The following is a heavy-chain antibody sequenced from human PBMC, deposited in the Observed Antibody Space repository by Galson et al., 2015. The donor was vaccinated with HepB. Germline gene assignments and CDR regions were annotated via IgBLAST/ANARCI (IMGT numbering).Heavy chain of an antibody. CDR2: IWYDGSNK. V-gene: IGHV3-33*01. Sequence: SLRLSCAASGFTFSSYGMHWVRQAPGKGLEWVAVIWYDGSNKYYADSVKGRFTISRDNSKNTLYLQMNSLRAEDTAVYYCARDERFLEWLSGRYYMDVWGKGTTVTVSS. D-gene: IGHD3-3*01. CDR1: GFTFSSYG. CDR3: ARDERFLEWLSGRYYMDV. J-gene: IGHJ6*03.